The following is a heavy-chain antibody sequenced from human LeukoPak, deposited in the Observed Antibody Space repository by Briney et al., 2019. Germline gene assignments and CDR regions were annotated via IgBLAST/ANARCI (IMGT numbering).Heavy chain of an antibody. CDR3: ARQTGSSQIVGATTRFDP. CDR2: IYYSGST. Sequence: SETLSLTCAVYGGSFSGYYWGWIRQPPGKGLEWIGSIYYSGSTYYNPSLKSRVTISVDTSKNQFSLNLSSVTAADTAVYYCARQTGSSQIVGATTRFDPWGQGTLVTVSS. V-gene: IGHV4-39*01. CDR1: GGSFSGYY. J-gene: IGHJ5*02. D-gene: IGHD1-26*01.